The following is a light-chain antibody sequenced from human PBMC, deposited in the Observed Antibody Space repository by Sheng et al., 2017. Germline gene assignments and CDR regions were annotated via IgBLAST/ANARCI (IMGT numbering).Light chain of an antibody. CDR2: GAS. CDR3: QQYSNSPRT. CDR1: QSVSSTD. V-gene: IGKV3-20*01. J-gene: IGKJ2*01. Sequence: PGERATLSCRASQSVSSTDLAWYQQKPGQAPRLLIYGASSRATGVPDRFSGSGSGTDFTLTISRLEPEDFAVYYCQQYSNSPRTFGQGTKLEIK.